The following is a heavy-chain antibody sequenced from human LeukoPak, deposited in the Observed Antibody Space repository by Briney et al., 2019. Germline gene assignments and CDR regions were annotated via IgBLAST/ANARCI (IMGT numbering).Heavy chain of an antibody. CDR2: INPNSGGT. V-gene: IGHV1-2*02. CDR1: GYTFTGYY. CDR3: ARDNVEMAYNHAFDI. Sequence: ASVKVSCKAFGYTFTGYYMHWVRQAPGQGLEWMGWINPNSGGTNYAQKFQGRVTMTRDMSTSTVYMELSSLRSEDTAVYYCARDNVEMAYNHAFDIWGQGTMVTVSS. D-gene: IGHD5-24*01. J-gene: IGHJ3*02.